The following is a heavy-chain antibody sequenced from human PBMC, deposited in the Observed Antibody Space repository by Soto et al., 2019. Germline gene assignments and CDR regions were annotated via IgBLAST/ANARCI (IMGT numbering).Heavy chain of an antibody. CDR2: ISTGGGNT. J-gene: IGHJ4*02. CDR1: GYTFTTYD. Sequence: ASVKVSCKAYGYTFTTYDIHWVRQAPGQWLEWMGWISTGGGNTKYSQKFQGRLTFTRDTSASTAYMELTSLTSDDTAFYYCARSREQLYWGQGTPVTVSS. V-gene: IGHV1-3*04. D-gene: IGHD1-26*01. CDR3: ARSREQLY.